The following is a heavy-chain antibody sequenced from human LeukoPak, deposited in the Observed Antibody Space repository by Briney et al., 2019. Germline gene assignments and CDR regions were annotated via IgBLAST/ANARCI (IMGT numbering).Heavy chain of an antibody. D-gene: IGHD6-19*01. CDR1: GGSISSYY. J-gene: IGHJ5*02. CDR3: ARETWAAGTRWFDP. Sequence: SETLSLTCTVSGGSISSYYWSWIRQSPGKGLEWIGYIYYSGSTNFNPSLKSRVTISVDTSKNQFSLKLSSVTATDTAVYYCARETWAAGTRWFDPWGQGTLVTVSS. CDR2: IYYSGST. V-gene: IGHV4-59*12.